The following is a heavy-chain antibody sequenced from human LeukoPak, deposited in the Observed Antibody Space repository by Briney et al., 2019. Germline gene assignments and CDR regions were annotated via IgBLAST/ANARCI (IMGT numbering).Heavy chain of an antibody. CDR3: ARQCSSTSCSYYFDY. J-gene: IGHJ4*02. CDR1: GGSISSYY. Sequence: SETLSLTCTVSGGSISSYYWSWIRQPPGKGLEWIGYIYYSGSTNYNPSLKSRVTISVDTSKNQFSLKLSSVTAADTAVYYCARQCSSTSCSYYFDYWGQGTLVTVSS. V-gene: IGHV4-59*01. D-gene: IGHD2-2*01. CDR2: IYYSGST.